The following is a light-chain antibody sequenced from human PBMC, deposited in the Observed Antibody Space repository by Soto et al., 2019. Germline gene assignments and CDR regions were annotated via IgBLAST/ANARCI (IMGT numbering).Light chain of an antibody. V-gene: IGKV3-20*01. CDR1: QSVSSSY. J-gene: IGKJ2*01. Sequence: EIVLTQSPGTLSLSPGDTVALSCRASQSVSSSYLAWYQQRPGQAPRLLIYGASSRATGIPDRFSGSGSETDFTLTISRLEPEDVAVYYCQQYGSSTTTFGQGTKLEVK. CDR3: QQYGSSTTT. CDR2: GAS.